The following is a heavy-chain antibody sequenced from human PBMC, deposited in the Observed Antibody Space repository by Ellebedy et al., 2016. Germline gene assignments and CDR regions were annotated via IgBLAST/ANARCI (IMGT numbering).Heavy chain of an antibody. Sequence: ASVKVSCXASGYTFTGYYMHWVRQAPGQGLEWMGWINPNSGGTNYAQKFQGRVTMTRDTSISTAYMELSRLRSDDTAVYYCARGGYSRYYDFWSGGAFNREIGAFDIWGQGTMVTVSS. D-gene: IGHD3-3*01. CDR3: ARGGYSRYYDFWSGGAFNREIGAFDI. J-gene: IGHJ3*02. CDR1: GYTFTGYY. CDR2: INPNSGGT. V-gene: IGHV1-2*02.